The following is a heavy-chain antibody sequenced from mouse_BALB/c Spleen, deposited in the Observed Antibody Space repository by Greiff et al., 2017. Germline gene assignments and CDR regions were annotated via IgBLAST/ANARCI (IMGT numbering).Heavy chain of an antibody. CDR1: GYTFTSYV. J-gene: IGHJ4*01. CDR2: INPYNDGT. Sequence: EVQLQQSGPELVKPGASVKMSCKASGYTFTSYVMHWVKQKPGQGLEWIGYINPYNDGTKYNEKFKGKATLTSDKSSSTAYMELSSLTSEDSAVYYCARPSIYYDYDGAMDYWGQGTSVTVSS. CDR3: ARPSIYYDYDGAMDY. D-gene: IGHD2-4*01. V-gene: IGHV1-14*01.